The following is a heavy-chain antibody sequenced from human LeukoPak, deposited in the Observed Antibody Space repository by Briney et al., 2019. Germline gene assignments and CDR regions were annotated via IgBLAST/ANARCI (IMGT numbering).Heavy chain of an antibody. Sequence: SETLSLTCTVSGGSISSSSYYWGWIRQPPGKELEWIGSIYYSGSTYYNPSLKSRVTISVDTSKNQFSLKLSSVTAADTAVYYCARRVIGGFNWFDPWGQGTLVTVSS. D-gene: IGHD2-15*01. CDR2: IYYSGST. CDR3: ARRVIGGFNWFDP. V-gene: IGHV4-39*01. CDR1: GGSISSSSYY. J-gene: IGHJ5*02.